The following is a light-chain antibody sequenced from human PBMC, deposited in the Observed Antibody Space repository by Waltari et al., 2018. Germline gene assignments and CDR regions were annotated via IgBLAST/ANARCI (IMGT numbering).Light chain of an antibody. V-gene: IGKV3-20*01. Sequence: EIVLTQSPDTLSLSPGERATLSCRASQSVSASFLAWYQHKPGQAPRLLISGASTRATGIPDRFSGSGSGTDFTLTINRLEPEDFALYYCQQYGSPPYTFGQGTRLEIK. CDR3: QQYGSPPYT. J-gene: IGKJ2*01. CDR2: GAS. CDR1: QSVSASF.